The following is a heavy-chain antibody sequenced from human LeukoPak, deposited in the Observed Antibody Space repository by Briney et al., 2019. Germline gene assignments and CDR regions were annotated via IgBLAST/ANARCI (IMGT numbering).Heavy chain of an antibody. Sequence: GGSLRLSCAASGFTFSSYGMHWVRQAPGKGLEWVAIISYDGSNKYYADSVKGRFTISRDNSQNTLYLQMNSLRAEDTAVYYCARGGVDYWGQGTLVTVSS. CDR1: GFTFSSYG. CDR3: ARGGVDY. D-gene: IGHD3-16*01. CDR2: ISYDGSNK. V-gene: IGHV3-30*03. J-gene: IGHJ4*02.